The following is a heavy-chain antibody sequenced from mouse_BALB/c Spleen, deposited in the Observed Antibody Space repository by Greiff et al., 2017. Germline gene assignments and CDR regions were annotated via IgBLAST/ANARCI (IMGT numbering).Heavy chain of an antibody. CDR2: IDPANGNT. J-gene: IGHJ4*01. Sequence: EVQRVESGAELVKPGASVKLSCTASGFNIKDTYMHWVKQRPEQGLEWIGRIDPANGNTKYDPKFQGKATITADTSSNTAYLQLSSLTSEDTAVYYCARSYDGYYAMDYWGQGTSVTVSS. D-gene: IGHD2-3*01. CDR1: GFNIKDTY. CDR3: ARSYDGYYAMDY. V-gene: IGHV14-3*02.